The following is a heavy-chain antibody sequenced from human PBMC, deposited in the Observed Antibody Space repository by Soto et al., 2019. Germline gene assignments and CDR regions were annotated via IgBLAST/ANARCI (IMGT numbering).Heavy chain of an antibody. CDR2: ISSSSSTI. CDR1: GFTFSSYS. V-gene: IGHV3-48*02. CDR3: ARDRGGSSWYPHYYYYGMDV. J-gene: IGHJ6*02. D-gene: IGHD6-13*01. Sequence: GGSLRLSXAASGFTFSSYSMNWVRQAPGKGLEWVSYISSSSSTIYYADSVKGRFTISRDNAKNSLYLQMNSLRDEDTAVYYCARDRGGSSWYPHYYYYGMDVWGQGTTVTVSS.